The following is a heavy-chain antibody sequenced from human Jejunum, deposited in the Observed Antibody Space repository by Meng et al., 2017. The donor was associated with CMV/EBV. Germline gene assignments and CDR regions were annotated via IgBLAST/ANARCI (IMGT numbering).Heavy chain of an antibody. CDR2: ISAYNGNT. D-gene: IGHD2-15*01. CDR1: GYTFANYG. Sequence: QVHLGQAGAEVKTPGASVKVACKASGYTFANYGISWVRQAPGQGLEWMGWISAYNGNTYYAQKLQGRVTMTTDTSTSTAYMELSSLRSEDTAVYYCVTDHRSDGSSYSLDPWGQGTLVTVSS. V-gene: IGHV1-18*01. CDR3: VTDHRSDGSSYSLDP. J-gene: IGHJ5*02.